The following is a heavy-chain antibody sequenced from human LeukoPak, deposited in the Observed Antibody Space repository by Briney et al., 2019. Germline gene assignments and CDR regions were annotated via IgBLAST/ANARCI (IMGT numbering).Heavy chain of an antibody. V-gene: IGHV4-59*12. Sequence: SETLSLTCTVSGGSISSYYWNWIRQPPGKGLEWIGYIYYTGSTNYNPSLKSRVTISVDTSKNQFSLKLSSVTAADTAVYYCARDGYNYRDFDYWGQGTLVTVSS. CDR3: ARDGYNYRDFDY. J-gene: IGHJ4*02. CDR1: GGSISSYY. D-gene: IGHD5-24*01. CDR2: IYYTGST.